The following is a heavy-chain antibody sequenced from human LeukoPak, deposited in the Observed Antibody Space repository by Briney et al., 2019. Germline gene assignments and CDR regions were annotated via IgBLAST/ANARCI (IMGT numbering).Heavy chain of an antibody. D-gene: IGHD3-10*01. J-gene: IGHJ4*02. Sequence: SETLSLTWTVSGGSISSYYWSWIRQPPGKGLEWIGYIYYSGSTNYNPSLKSRVTISVDTSKNQFSLKLSSVTAADTAVYYCARAVRGVIDYFDYWGQGTLVTVSS. CDR1: GGSISSYY. V-gene: IGHV4-59*01. CDR3: ARAVRGVIDYFDY. CDR2: IYYSGST.